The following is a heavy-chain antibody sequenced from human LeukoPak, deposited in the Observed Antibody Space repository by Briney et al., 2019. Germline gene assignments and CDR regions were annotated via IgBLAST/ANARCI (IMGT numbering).Heavy chain of an antibody. CDR1: GYTSTGYY. CDR3: ARIEESIAAESGIYYFDY. V-gene: IGHV1-2*02. CDR2: INPNSGGT. D-gene: IGHD6-13*01. J-gene: IGHJ4*02. Sequence: ASVKVSCKASGYTSTGYYMHWVRQAPGQGLEWMGWINPNSGGTNYAQKFQGRVTMTRDTSISTAYMELSRLRSDDTAVYYCARIEESIAAESGIYYFDYWGQGTLVTVSS.